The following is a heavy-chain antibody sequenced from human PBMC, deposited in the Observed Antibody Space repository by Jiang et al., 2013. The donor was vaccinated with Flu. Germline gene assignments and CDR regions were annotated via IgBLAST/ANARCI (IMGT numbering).Heavy chain of an antibody. V-gene: IGHV4-38-2*01. CDR1: PYSISSGYN. CDR3: ARVTERIMVVAGYDPDFDF. D-gene: IGHD6-19*01. CDR2: ISHSGST. Sequence: GSGLVKPSETLSLTCVVSPYSISSGYNWGWIRQPPGKGLECIGSISHSGSTYYNPSLKSRVTISVDTSKNQFSLKLSSVTAADTAVYYCARVTERIMVVAGYDPDFDFWGQGTLVTVSS. J-gene: IGHJ4*02.